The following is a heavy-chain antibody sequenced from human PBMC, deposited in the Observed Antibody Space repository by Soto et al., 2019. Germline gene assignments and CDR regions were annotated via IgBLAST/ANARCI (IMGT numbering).Heavy chain of an antibody. J-gene: IGHJ4*02. D-gene: IGHD3-3*01. CDR2: VSGSGGST. CDR1: GFTFSSYA. Sequence: GGSLRLSCAASGFTFSSYAMSWVRQAPGKGLEWVSAVSGSGGSTYYADSVKGRFTISRDNSKNTLYLQMNSLRAEDTAVYYCAKDTLYDFWSGYYTGGSFDYWGQGTLVTLSS. V-gene: IGHV3-23*01. CDR3: AKDTLYDFWSGYYTGGSFDY.